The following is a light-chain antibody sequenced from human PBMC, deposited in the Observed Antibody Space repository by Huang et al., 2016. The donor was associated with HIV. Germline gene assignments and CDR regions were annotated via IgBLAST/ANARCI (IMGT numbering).Light chain of an antibody. CDR2: KTS. Sequence: DIQMTQSPSTLSASVGDRVTITCRAGESISNWLAWYQQKPGKAPKLLIYKTSSLESGVPSRFSGSGSGTEFTLTISSLQPDDFATYYCQQYINYFRTFGQGTKVEIK. CDR1: ESISNW. J-gene: IGKJ1*01. V-gene: IGKV1-5*03. CDR3: QQYINYFRT.